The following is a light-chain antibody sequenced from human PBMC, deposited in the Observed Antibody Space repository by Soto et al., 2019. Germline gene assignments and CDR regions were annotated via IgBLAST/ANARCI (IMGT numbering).Light chain of an antibody. CDR2: AAS. J-gene: IGKJ1*01. V-gene: IGKV1-39*01. CDR3: QQSYTAPGT. Sequence: DIQMTQSPSSLSASVGDTITITCRASQSVSQYLSWYQQRPGKAPTLLIYAASNLQSGVPSRFSGSGAGTGFTLPITRLQPEDIATYYCQQSYTAPGTFGQGTTLEV. CDR1: QSVSQY.